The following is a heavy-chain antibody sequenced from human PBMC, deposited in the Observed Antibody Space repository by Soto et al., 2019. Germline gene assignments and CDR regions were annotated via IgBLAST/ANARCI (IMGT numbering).Heavy chain of an antibody. V-gene: IGHV4-31*03. CDR2: IYYSGNT. D-gene: IGHD6-13*01. CDR1: GGSISSGGYY. CDR3: ARKGAAASYAHYYMDV. Sequence: SETLSLTCTVSGGSISSGGYYWSWIRQHPGKGLEWIGYIYYSGNTNYNPSLKSRVTISVDTSKNPFSLNLTSATAADTAVYYCARKGAAASYAHYYMDVWGRGTADTVSS. J-gene: IGHJ6*03.